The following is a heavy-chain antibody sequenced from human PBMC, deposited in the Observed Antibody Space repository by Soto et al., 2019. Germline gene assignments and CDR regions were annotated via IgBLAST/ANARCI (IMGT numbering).Heavy chain of an antibody. V-gene: IGHV3-30-3*01. CDR1: GFTFSSYA. D-gene: IGHD2-15*01. Sequence: GGSLRLSCAASGFTFSSYAMHWVRQAPGKGLEWVAVISYDGSNKYYADSVKGRFTISRDNSKNTLYLQMNSLRAEDTAVYYCARESGFCSGGSCYVDYWGQGTLVTVSS. CDR2: ISYDGSNK. CDR3: ARESGFCSGGSCYVDY. J-gene: IGHJ4*02.